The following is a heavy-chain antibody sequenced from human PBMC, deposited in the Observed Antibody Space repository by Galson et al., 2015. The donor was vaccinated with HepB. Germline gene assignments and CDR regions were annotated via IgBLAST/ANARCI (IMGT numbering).Heavy chain of an antibody. CDR1: GFTFSSYW. D-gene: IGHD3-22*01. CDR2: IKQDGSEK. J-gene: IGHJ5*02. V-gene: IGHV3-7*03. Sequence: SLRLSCAASGFTFSSYWMSWVRQAPGKGLEWVANIKQDGSEKYYVDSVKGRFTISRDNAKNSLYLQMNSLRAEDTAVYYCARAPALYYDSSGYPLGPGDWFDPWGQGTLVTVSS. CDR3: ARAPALYYDSSGYPLGPGDWFDP.